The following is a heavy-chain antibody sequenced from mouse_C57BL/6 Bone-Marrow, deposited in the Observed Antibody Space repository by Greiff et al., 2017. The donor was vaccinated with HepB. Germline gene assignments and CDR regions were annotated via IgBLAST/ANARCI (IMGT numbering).Heavy chain of an antibody. D-gene: IGHD2-4*01. J-gene: IGHJ4*01. V-gene: IGHV7-1*01. CDR2: SRNKANDYTT. CDR1: GFTFSDFY. CDR3: AREVYYDYDERTGAMDY. Sequence: EVQLQQSGGGLVQSGRSLRLSCATSGFTFSDFYMEWVRQAPGKGLEWIAASRNKANDYTTEYSASVKGRFIVSRDTSQSILYLQMNALRAEDTAIYYCAREVYYDYDERTGAMDYWGQGTSVTVSS.